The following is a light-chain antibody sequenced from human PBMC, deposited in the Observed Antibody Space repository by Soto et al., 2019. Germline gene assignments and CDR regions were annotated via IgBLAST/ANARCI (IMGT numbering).Light chain of an antibody. Sequence: EIVLTQSPGAPSLSPGEGATLPCRASQRISNNWLAWYQQIPGQAPRLLIYGALNRAAGIPDRFSGSGSGTDFTLTIRGLEAEDFAVYYCHQYGTTPRSFGQGTKVEVK. CDR3: HQYGTTPRS. CDR1: QRISNNW. CDR2: GAL. J-gene: IGKJ2*03. V-gene: IGKV3-20*01.